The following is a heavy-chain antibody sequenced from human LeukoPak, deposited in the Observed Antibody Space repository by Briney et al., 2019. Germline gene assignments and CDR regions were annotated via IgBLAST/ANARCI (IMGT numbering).Heavy chain of an antibody. D-gene: IGHD2-2*01. V-gene: IGHV4-39*07. CDR2: IYYSGST. Sequence: SETLSLTCTVSGGSISSSSYYWGWIRQPPGKGLEWIGSIYYSGSTNYNPSLKSRVTISVDTSKNQFSLKLSSVTAADTAVYYCARALITEDIVVVPAAVLGHGMDVWGQGTTVTVSS. J-gene: IGHJ6*02. CDR1: GGSISSSSYY. CDR3: ARALITEDIVVVPAAVLGHGMDV.